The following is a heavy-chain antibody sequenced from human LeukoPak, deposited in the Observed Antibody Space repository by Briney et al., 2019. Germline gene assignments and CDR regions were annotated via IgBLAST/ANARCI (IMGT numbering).Heavy chain of an antibody. D-gene: IGHD2-15*01. V-gene: IGHV1-18*01. CDR2: ISVYNGNT. CDR1: GYTFTSYG. CDR3: ARDPDYCSGGSCYSPPYYYYGMDV. Sequence: ASVKVSCKASGYTFTSYGISWVRQAPGQGLEWMGWISVYNGNTNYAQKLQGRVTMTKGTSTSTAYMELRSLRSDDTAVYYCARDPDYCSGGSCYSPPYYYYGMDVWGQGTTVTVSS. J-gene: IGHJ6*02.